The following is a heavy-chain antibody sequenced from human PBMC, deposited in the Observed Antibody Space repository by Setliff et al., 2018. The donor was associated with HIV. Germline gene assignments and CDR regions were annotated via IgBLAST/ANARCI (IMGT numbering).Heavy chain of an antibody. Sequence: PGGSLRLSCAASGFTFSSYWMSWVRQAPGKGLEWVANIKQGGSEKYYVDSVKGRFTISRDNAKNSLYLQMNSLRAEDTAVYYCARTVYGGNEDAFDIWGQGTMVTVSS. CDR2: IKQGGSEK. D-gene: IGHD4-17*01. CDR1: GFTFSSYW. J-gene: IGHJ3*02. CDR3: ARTVYGGNEDAFDI. V-gene: IGHV3-7*01.